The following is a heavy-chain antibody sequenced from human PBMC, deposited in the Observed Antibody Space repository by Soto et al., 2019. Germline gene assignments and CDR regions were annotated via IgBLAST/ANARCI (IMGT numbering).Heavy chain of an antibody. D-gene: IGHD5-12*01. Sequence: SETLSLTCTVSGGSVSSGSYYWSWIRQPPGKGLEWIGYIYYSGSTNYNPSLKSRVTISVDTSKNQFSLKLSSVTAADTAVYYCATPKQGWLQSEAFDIWGQGTMVTVSS. CDR3: ATPKQGWLQSEAFDI. J-gene: IGHJ3*02. CDR1: GGSVSSGSYY. CDR2: IYYSGST. V-gene: IGHV4-61*01.